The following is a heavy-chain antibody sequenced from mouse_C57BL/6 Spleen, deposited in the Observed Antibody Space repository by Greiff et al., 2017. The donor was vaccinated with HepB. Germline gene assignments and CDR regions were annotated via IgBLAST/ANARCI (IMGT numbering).Heavy chain of an antibody. CDR3: ARGSSYDPYYYAMDY. CDR1: GYTFTSYW. V-gene: IGHV1-55*01. J-gene: IGHJ4*01. CDR2: IYPGSGST. D-gene: IGHD1-1*01. Sequence: QVQLQQSGAELVKPGASVKMSCKASGYTFTSYWITWVKQRPGQGLEWIGDIYPGSGSTNYNEKFKSKATLTVDTSSSTAYMQLSSLTSEDSAVYYCARGSSYDPYYYAMDYWGQGTSVTVSS.